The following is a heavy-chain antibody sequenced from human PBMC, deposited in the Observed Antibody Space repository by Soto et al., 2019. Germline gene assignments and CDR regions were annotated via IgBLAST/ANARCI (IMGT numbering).Heavy chain of an antibody. CDR1: GVSLANYP. CDR2: SSPRGDTI. J-gene: IGHJ4*02. V-gene: IGHV3-48*01. D-gene: IGHD6-19*01. Sequence: GGSLRLSCVASGVSLANYPMNWVRQTPGKGLEWISYSSPRGDTIYYADSVEGRFTISRDNARNSLSLHMSSLRGEDSALYYCAKGPHTNVGWPYYFESWGQGVPVTVSS. CDR3: AKGPHTNVGWPYYFES.